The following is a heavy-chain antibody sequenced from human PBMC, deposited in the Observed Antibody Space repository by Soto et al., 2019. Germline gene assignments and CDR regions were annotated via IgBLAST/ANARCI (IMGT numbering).Heavy chain of an antibody. CDR2: ISANSGNT. CDR1: GYSFTSYG. V-gene: IGHV1-18*04. D-gene: IGHD6-25*01. CDR3: VRDPQRNDY. Sequence: QVQLVQSGPEVKKPGASVKVSCNASGYSFTSYGVSWVRQAPGQGLEWMGWISANSGNTDYAQKFRGRVTMTTETSTSTAYMDLRSLRSDDTAVYYCVRDPQRNDYWGQGTLVTVSS. J-gene: IGHJ4*02.